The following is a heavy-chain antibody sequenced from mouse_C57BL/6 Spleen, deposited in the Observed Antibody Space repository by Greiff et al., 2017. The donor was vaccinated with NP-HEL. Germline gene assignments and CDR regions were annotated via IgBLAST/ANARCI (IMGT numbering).Heavy chain of an antibody. Sequence: EVNVVESEGGLVQPGSSMKLSCTASGFTFSDYYMAWVRQVPEKGLEWVANINYDGSSTYYLDSLKSRFIISRDNAKNILYLQMSSLKSEDTATYYCARDGGYYGIDYWGQGTTLTVSS. CDR1: GFTFSDYY. CDR2: INYDGSST. V-gene: IGHV5-16*01. CDR3: ARDGGYYGIDY. D-gene: IGHD1-1*01. J-gene: IGHJ2*01.